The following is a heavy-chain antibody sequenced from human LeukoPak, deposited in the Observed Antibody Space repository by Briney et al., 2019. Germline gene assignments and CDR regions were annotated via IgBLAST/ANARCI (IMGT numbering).Heavy chain of an antibody. CDR2: IKEDGSEK. Sequence: PGGSLRLSCAASGFSFSNNWMTWVRQASGRGLEWVANIKEDGSEKHYVEFVKGRFTISRDSAKNSMYLQMNSLRADDTAVYYCARLLSGSYWSLGHYFDYWGQGALVTVSS. CDR1: GFSFSNNW. V-gene: IGHV3-7*01. J-gene: IGHJ4*02. D-gene: IGHD1-26*01. CDR3: ARLLSGSYWSLGHYFDY.